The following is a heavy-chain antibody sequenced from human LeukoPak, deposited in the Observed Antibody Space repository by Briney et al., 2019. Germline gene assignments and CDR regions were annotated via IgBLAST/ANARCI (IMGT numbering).Heavy chain of an antibody. Sequence: ASVKVSCKASGYTFTSYDINWVRQATGQGLEWMGWMNPNSGNTGYAQKFQGRVTMTRNTSISTAYMELSSLRSEDTAVYYCARVTTYYDFWSGYYTWYFDYWGQGTLVTVSS. CDR3: ARVTTYYDFWSGYYTWYFDY. J-gene: IGHJ4*02. CDR1: GYTFTSYD. D-gene: IGHD3-3*01. V-gene: IGHV1-8*01. CDR2: MNPNSGNT.